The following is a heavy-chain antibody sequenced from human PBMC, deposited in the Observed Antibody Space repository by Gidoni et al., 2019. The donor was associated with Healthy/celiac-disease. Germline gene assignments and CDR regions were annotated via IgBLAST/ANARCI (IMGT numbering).Heavy chain of an antibody. J-gene: IGHJ6*02. D-gene: IGHD1-1*01. CDR1: GFTFSSYA. CDR2: ISGSGGST. CDR3: AKVRVGTPTRALDV. V-gene: IGHV3-23*01. Sequence: EVQLLESGGGLVQPGGSLRPSCAASGFTFSSYAMSWVRQAPGKGLVWVSAISGSGGSTYYADSVKGRFTISRDNSKNTLYLQMNSLRAEDTAVYYCAKVRVGTPTRALDVWGQGTTVTVSS.